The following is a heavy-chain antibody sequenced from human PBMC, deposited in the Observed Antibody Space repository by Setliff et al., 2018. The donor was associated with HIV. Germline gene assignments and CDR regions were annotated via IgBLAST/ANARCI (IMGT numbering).Heavy chain of an antibody. CDR1: GYSFTSYW. CDR3: ARPPKSYGSGSDAFDI. CDR2: IYPCDSDT. D-gene: IGHD3-10*01. Sequence: GESLKISCKGSGYSFTSYWIGWVRQMPGKGLEWMGIIYPCDSDTRYSPSFQGQVTISADKSISTAYLQWSSLKASDTAMYYCARPPKSYGSGSDAFDIWGQGTMVTVSS. V-gene: IGHV5-51*01. J-gene: IGHJ3*02.